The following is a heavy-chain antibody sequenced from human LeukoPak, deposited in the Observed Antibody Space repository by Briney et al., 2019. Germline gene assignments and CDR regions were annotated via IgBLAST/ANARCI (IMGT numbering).Heavy chain of an antibody. Sequence: PSETLPLTCTVSGGSVSSGSYYWSWIRQPAGKGLEWIGYIYYSGSTNYNPSLRSRVTISVDTSKNQFSLKLSSVTAADTAVYYCAREEAKWAAAGTSNAFDIWGQGTMVTVSS. CDR1: GGSVSSGSYY. V-gene: IGHV4-61*01. D-gene: IGHD6-13*01. CDR2: IYYSGST. CDR3: AREEAKWAAAGTSNAFDI. J-gene: IGHJ3*02.